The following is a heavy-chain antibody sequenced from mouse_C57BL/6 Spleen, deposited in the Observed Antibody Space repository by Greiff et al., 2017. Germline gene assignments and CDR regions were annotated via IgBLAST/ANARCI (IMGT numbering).Heavy chain of an antibody. CDR3: TRDYSNLYYYAMDY. CDR1: GFTFSSYA. Sequence: EVQGVESGEGLVKPGGSLKLSCAASGFTFSSYAMSWVRQTPEKRLEWVAYISSGGDYIYYADTVKGRFTISRDNARNTLYLQMSSLKSEYTAIYYCTRDYSNLYYYAMDYWGQGTSVTVSS. D-gene: IGHD2-5*01. V-gene: IGHV5-9-1*02. J-gene: IGHJ4*01. CDR2: ISSGGDYI.